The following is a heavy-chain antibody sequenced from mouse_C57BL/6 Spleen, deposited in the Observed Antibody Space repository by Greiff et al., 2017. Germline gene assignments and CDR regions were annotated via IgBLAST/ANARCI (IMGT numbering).Heavy chain of an antibody. J-gene: IGHJ1*03. CDR3: ARNHGSSRWYFDV. CDR1: GYTFTSYW. Sequence: QVQLQQSGTELVKPGASVKLSCKASGYTFTSYWMHWVKQRPGQGLEWIGNINPSNGGTNYNEKFKSKATLTVDKSSSTAYMQLSSLTSEGSAVYYCARNHGSSRWYFDVWGTGTTVTVSS. V-gene: IGHV1-53*01. D-gene: IGHD1-1*01. CDR2: INPSNGGT.